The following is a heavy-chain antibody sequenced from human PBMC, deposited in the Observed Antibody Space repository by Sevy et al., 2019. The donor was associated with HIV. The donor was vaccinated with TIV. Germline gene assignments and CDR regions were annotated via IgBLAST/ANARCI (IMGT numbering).Heavy chain of an antibody. CDR2: ISHDGRNNK. CDR1: GFTLSNYA. V-gene: IGHV3-30*04. CDR3: ARDRGEILRSAFKS. J-gene: IGHJ5*02. Sequence: GGSLRLSCAASGFTLSNYAVHWVRQAPGKGLEWVAVISHDGRNNKYNADSVKGRFTISRDNSKNTLYLQMNSLRAEDTAIYYCARDRGEILRSAFKSWGQGTRVTVSS. D-gene: IGHD3-10*01.